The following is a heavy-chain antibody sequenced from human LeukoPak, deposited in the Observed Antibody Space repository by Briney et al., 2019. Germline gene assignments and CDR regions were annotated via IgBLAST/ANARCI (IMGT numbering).Heavy chain of an antibody. CDR1: GGSISSYY. CDR2: IYYSGST. D-gene: IGHD3-10*01. CDR3: AREVGITMVRGVRNWFDP. V-gene: IGHV4-59*01. J-gene: IGHJ5*02. Sequence: SETLSLTCTVSGGSISSYYWSWIRQPPGKGLEWIGYIYYSGSTNYNPSLKSRVTISVDTSKNQFSLKLSSETAADTAVYYCAREVGITMVRGVRNWFDPWGQGTLVTVSS.